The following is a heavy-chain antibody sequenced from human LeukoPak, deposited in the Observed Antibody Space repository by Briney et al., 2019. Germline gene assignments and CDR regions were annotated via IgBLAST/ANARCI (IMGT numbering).Heavy chain of an antibody. J-gene: IGHJ4*02. Sequence: AETLSLICTVSGVSISGHYWSWIRPSPAKGLEWVGYIYYTGATNYTPSLKRRVTISVDTSRNQFALKLSSVTAADTAVYYCARLQGDSTAVFDYWGQGTLVSVSS. CDR3: ARLQGDSTAVFDY. CDR2: IYYTGAT. D-gene: IGHD2-21*02. V-gene: IGHV4-59*11. CDR1: GVSISGHY.